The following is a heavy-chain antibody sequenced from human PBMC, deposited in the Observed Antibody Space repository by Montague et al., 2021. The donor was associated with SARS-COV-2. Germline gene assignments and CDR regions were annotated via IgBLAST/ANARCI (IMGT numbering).Heavy chain of an antibody. CDR1: GFSLSTSGMC. CDR3: ATTIYDYVWGTRGECDY. J-gene: IGHJ4*02. Sequence: PALVKPTQTLTLTCTFSGFSLSTSGMCVSWIRQPPGKALEWLALIDWDDDKYYSTSLKTRLTISKDTSKNQVVLTMTNMDPVDTATYYCATTIYDYVWGTRGECDYWGQGTLVTVSS. CDR2: IDWDDDK. V-gene: IGHV2-70*01. D-gene: IGHD3-16*01.